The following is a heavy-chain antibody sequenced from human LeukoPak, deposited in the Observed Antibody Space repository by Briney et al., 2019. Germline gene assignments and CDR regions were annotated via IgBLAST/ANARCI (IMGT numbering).Heavy chain of an antibody. V-gene: IGHV3-30-3*01. CDR2: ISYDGSNK. CDR1: GFTFSSYA. D-gene: IGHD1-1*01. CDR3: AKGLDWNDNFDY. J-gene: IGHJ4*02. Sequence: GRSLRLSCAASGFTFSSYAMHWVRQAPGKGLEWVAVISYDGSNKYYADSVKGRFTISRDNSKNTLYLQMNSLRAEDTAVYYCAKGLDWNDNFDYWGQGTLVTVSS.